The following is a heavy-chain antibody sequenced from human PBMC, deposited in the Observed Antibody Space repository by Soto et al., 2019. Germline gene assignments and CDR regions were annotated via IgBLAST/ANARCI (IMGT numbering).Heavy chain of an antibody. CDR3: ARDPQDKGSFAEYFQH. CDR1: GYTFTSYG. V-gene: IGHV1-18*01. Sequence: ASVKVSCKASGYTFTSYGISWVRQAPGQGLEWMGWISAYNGNTNYAQKLQGRVTMTTDTSTSTAYMELRSLRSDDTAVYYCARDPQDKGSFAEYFQHWGRGTLVTVSS. J-gene: IGHJ1*01. CDR2: ISAYNGNT. D-gene: IGHD2-15*01.